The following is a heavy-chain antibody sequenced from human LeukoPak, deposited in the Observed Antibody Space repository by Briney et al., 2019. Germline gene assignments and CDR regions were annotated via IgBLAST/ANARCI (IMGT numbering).Heavy chain of an antibody. CDR1: GGSVSSVTYY. J-gene: IGHJ4*02. CDR2: LYYTGST. D-gene: IGHD3-3*01. V-gene: IGHV4-61*01. Sequence: SETLSLTCTVSGGSVSSVTYYWSWIRQPPGKGLEWIGHLYYTGSTNYNPSLKSRVSISVDTSKNQFSLKLSSVTAADTAVYYCARDPFTPAFGNQYHYFDYWGQGTPVTVSS. CDR3: ARDPFTPAFGNQYHYFDY.